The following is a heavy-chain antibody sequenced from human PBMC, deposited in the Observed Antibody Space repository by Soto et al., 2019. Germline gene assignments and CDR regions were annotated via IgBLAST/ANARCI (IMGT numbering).Heavy chain of an antibody. Sequence: PSETLSLTCTVSGGSISSGGYYWSWIRQHPGKGLEWIGYIYYSGSTYYNPSLKSRVTISVDTSKNQFSLKLSSVTAADTAVYYCARDVGTIFGVARYGMDVWGQGTTVNVSS. J-gene: IGHJ6*01. CDR2: IYYSGST. V-gene: IGHV4-31*03. CDR1: GGSISSGGYY. D-gene: IGHD3-3*01. CDR3: ARDVGTIFGVARYGMDV.